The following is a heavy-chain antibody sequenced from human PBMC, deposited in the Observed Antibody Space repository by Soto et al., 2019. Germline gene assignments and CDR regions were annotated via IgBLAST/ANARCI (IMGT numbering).Heavy chain of an antibody. CDR2: IYPGDSDT. D-gene: IGHD6-19*01. CDR3: ARQAVAGTDPPRYYYYYGMDV. V-gene: IGHV5-51*01. Sequence: PGESLKISCKGSGYSFTSYWIGWVRQMPGKGLEWMGIIYPGDSDTRYSPSFQGQVTISADKSISTAYLQWSSLKASDTAMYYCARQAVAGTDPPRYYYYYGMDVCGQGTTVTVSS. CDR1: GYSFTSYW. J-gene: IGHJ6*02.